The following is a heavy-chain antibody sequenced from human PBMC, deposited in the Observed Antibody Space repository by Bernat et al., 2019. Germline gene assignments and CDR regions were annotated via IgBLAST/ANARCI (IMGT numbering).Heavy chain of an antibody. D-gene: IGHD3-10*01. V-gene: IGHV3-33*01. CDR2: IWYDGSNK. Sequence: QVQLVESGGGVVQPGRSLRLSCAASGFTFSSYGMHWVRQAPGKGLEWVAVIWYDGSNKYYADSVKGRFTISRDNSKNTLYLQMNSLRAEDTAGYYCARDPSGGYSLDYWGQGTLVTVSA. CDR1: GFTFSSYG. CDR3: ARDPSGGYSLDY. J-gene: IGHJ4*02.